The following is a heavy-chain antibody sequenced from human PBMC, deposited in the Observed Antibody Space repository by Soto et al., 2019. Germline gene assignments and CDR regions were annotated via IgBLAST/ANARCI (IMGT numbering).Heavy chain of an antibody. CDR2: IYYSGST. J-gene: IGHJ3*02. V-gene: IGHV4-31*03. Sequence: SETLSLTCTVSGGSXSSGGYYWSWIRQHPGKGLEWIGYIYYSGSTYYNPSPKSRVTISVDTSKNQFSLKLSSVTAADTAVYYCARIYCSSTSCYGGAFDIWGQGTMVTVSS. D-gene: IGHD2-2*01. CDR1: GGSXSSGGYY. CDR3: ARIYCSSTSCYGGAFDI.